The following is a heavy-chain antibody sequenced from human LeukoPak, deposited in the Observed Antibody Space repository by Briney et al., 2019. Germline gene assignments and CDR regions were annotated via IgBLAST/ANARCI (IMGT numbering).Heavy chain of an antibody. CDR2: INPNSGGT. J-gene: IGHJ1*01. CDR1: GYTFTGYY. D-gene: IGHD6-13*01. Sequence: ASVKVSCKASGYTFTGYYMHWVRQAPGQGLEWMGWINPNSGGTNYAQKFQGRVTMTRDTSISTAYMELSRLRSDDTAVYYCAREGIAAAGIQHWGQDTLVTVSS. CDR3: AREGIAAAGIQH. V-gene: IGHV1-2*02.